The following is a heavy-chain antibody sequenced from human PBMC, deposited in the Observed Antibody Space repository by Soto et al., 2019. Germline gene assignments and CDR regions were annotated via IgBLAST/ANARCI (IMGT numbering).Heavy chain of an antibody. CDR3: AGDPDSHYNDSHASSYP. Sequence: QVQLVQSGAEVKKPGSSVKVSCKASGGTFSTYTITWVRQAPGQGLEWMGRIIPIIGIINYAQKFQGRVTSSADKFTGTAYMELTGLRSDYTAVYYCAGDPDSHYNDSHASSYPWGQGTLVTVSS. CDR2: IIPIIGII. J-gene: IGHJ5*02. V-gene: IGHV1-69*08. D-gene: IGHD4-4*01. CDR1: GGTFSTYT.